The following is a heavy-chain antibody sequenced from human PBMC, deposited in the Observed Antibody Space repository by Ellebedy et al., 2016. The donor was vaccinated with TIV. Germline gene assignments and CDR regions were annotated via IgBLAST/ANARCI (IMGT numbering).Heavy chain of an antibody. D-gene: IGHD6-13*01. Sequence: GESLKISXAASGFTFERYNMHRVRQPPGKGLESVSVIAWDGSATKYADSVKGRFTISRDNRKNSLYLQMDNLATEDTAFYYCVKDAPNGSIDYWGQGTLVTVSS. CDR2: IAWDGSAT. V-gene: IGHV3-43*01. CDR1: GFTFERYN. CDR3: VKDAPNGSIDY. J-gene: IGHJ4*02.